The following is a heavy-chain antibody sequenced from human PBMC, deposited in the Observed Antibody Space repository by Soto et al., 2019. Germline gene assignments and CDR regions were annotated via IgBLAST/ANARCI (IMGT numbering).Heavy chain of an antibody. CDR1: GFTVSTNY. Sequence: GGSLRLSCAASGFTVSTNYMSWVRQSPEKGLEWVSVIYSGGSTYYADSVKGRFTISRDKSKNTLYLQMNSLRAEDTAVYYCAGHGIVMLTGPFDYWGQGTQVTVSS. J-gene: IGHJ4*02. D-gene: IGHD2-21*02. CDR2: IYSGGST. V-gene: IGHV3-66*04. CDR3: AGHGIVMLTGPFDY.